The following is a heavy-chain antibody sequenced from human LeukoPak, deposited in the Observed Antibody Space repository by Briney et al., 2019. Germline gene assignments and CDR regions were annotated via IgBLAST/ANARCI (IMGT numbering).Heavy chain of an antibody. Sequence: GGSLRLSCAASGFTFSSYEMNWVRQAPGKGLEWVSYISSSGSTKYYADSVKGRFTISRDNAKSSLYLQMNSLRAEDTAVYYCARDRSGFLFDYWGQGTLVTVSS. CDR2: ISSSGSTK. D-gene: IGHD6-19*01. CDR3: ARDRSGFLFDY. J-gene: IGHJ4*02. V-gene: IGHV3-48*03. CDR1: GFTFSSYE.